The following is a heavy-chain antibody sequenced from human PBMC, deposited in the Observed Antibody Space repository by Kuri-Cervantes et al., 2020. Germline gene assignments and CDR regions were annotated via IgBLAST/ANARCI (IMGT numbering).Heavy chain of an antibody. CDR2: INTNTGNP. Sequence: GGSLRLSCKASGYTFTSYAMNWVRQAPGQGLEWMGWINTNTGNPTYAQGFTGRFVFSLDTSVSTAYLQISSLKPEDTAVYYCAKDGFGGYDYELWDWGQGTLVTVSS. CDR3: AKDGFGGYDYELWD. D-gene: IGHD5-12*01. J-gene: IGHJ4*02. V-gene: IGHV7-4-1*02. CDR1: GYTFTSYA.